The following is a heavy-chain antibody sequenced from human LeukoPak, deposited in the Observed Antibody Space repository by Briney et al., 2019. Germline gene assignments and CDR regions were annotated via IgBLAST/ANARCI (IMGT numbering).Heavy chain of an antibody. J-gene: IGHJ3*02. CDR2: MDPNSGNT. D-gene: IGHD3-10*01. Sequence: ASVKLSCKASGYTFTRYDIHWVRQATGQGLEWMGWMDPNSGNTGYAQKFQGRVTMTRNTSISTAYMELSSLRSEDAAVYYCAARMVRGVSDAFDIWGQGTMVTVSS. CDR3: AARMVRGVSDAFDI. CDR1: GYTFTRYD. V-gene: IGHV1-8*01.